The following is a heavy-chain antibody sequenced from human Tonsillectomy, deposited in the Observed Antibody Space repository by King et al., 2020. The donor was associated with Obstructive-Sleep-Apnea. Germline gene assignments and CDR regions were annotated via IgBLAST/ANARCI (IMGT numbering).Heavy chain of an antibody. Sequence: VQLVESGGGVVQPGRSLRLSCAASGFTFSTYAIHWVRQAPGKGLEWVAVISYNGGNKYYADSVKGRFTISRDNSKNTLYLQMNSLRAEDTALYYCARDGDVGYSGYDPFTTENSNYFDYWGQGTLVTVSS. CDR3: ARDGDVGYSGYDPFTTENSNYFDY. D-gene: IGHD5-12*01. J-gene: IGHJ4*02. CDR1: GFTFSTYA. CDR2: ISYNGGNK. V-gene: IGHV3-30*04.